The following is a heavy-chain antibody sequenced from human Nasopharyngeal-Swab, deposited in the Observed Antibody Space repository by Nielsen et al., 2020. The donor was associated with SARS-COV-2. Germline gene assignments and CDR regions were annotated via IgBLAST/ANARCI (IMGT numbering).Heavy chain of an antibody. D-gene: IGHD3-3*01. CDR1: GGSFSGYY. J-gene: IGHJ6*02. Sequence: SEPLSLTCAVYGGSFSGYYWSWIRQAPGKGLEWIGEINHSGSTKYNPSLKSRATISLDTSKNQFSLKLSSVTAADTAVYYCARGEVLRFLEWSSAGGMDVWGQGTTVTVSS. CDR3: ARGEVLRFLEWSSAGGMDV. CDR2: INHSGST. V-gene: IGHV4-34*01.